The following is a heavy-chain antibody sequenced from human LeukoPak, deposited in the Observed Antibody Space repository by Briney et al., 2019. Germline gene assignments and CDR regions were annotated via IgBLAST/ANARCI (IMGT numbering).Heavy chain of an antibody. Sequence: PGGSLRLSCAASGFTFSSYAMSWVRQAPGKGLEWVSAISGSGGSTYYADSVKGRFTISRDNSKNTLYLQMNSLRAEDTAVYHCAKAGYSYGPGAFYYFDYWGQGTLVTVSS. CDR3: AKAGYSYGPGAFYYFDY. V-gene: IGHV3-23*01. D-gene: IGHD5-18*01. CDR1: GFTFSSYA. J-gene: IGHJ4*02. CDR2: ISGSGGST.